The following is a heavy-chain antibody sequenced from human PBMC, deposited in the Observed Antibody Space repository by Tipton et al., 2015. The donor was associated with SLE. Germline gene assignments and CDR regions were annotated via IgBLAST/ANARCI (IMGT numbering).Heavy chain of an antibody. CDR2: INHSGST. CDR3: ARGVRYSSGQSAFDI. CDR1: GGSFSGYY. J-gene: IGHJ3*02. D-gene: IGHD6-25*01. Sequence: LSCAVYGGSFSGYYWSWIRQPPGKGLEWIGEINHSGSTNYNPSLKSRVTISINTSKNQFSLNLSSVTAADTAVYFCARGVRYSSGQSAFDIWGQGTMVSVSS. V-gene: IGHV4-34*01.